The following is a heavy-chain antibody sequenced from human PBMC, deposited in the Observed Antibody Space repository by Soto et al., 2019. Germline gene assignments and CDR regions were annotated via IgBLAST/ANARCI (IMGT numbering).Heavy chain of an antibody. J-gene: IGHJ6*02. CDR3: ARDVRNFPAYGMDV. D-gene: IGHD3-3*01. V-gene: IGHV4-30-4*01. CDR1: GASISSGDYY. CDR2: IYYSGST. Sequence: TLSLTGTVSGASISSGDYYWSWIRQPPGKGLEWIGYIYYSGSTYYNPSLKSRVTISVDTSKNQFSLKLSSVTAADTAVYYCARDVRNFPAYGMDVWGQGTKVTVYS.